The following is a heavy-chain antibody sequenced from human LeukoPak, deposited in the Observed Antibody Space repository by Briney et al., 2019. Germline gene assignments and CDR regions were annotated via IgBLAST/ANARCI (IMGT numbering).Heavy chain of an antibody. CDR2: ISAYNGNT. D-gene: IGHD3-22*01. CDR3: ARDPLYYYDSSGYYRDAFDI. Sequence: GASVKVSCKASGYTFTSYGISWVRQAPGQGLEWMGWISAYNGNTNYAQKLQGRVTMTTDTSTSTAYMELRSLRSDDTAVYYCARDPLYYYDSSGYYRDAFDIWGQGTMVTVSS. J-gene: IGHJ3*02. V-gene: IGHV1-18*01. CDR1: GYTFTSYG.